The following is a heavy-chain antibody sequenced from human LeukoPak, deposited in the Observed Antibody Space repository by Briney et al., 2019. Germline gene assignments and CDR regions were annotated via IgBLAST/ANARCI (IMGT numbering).Heavy chain of an antibody. J-gene: IGHJ6*03. D-gene: IGHD5-12*01. V-gene: IGHV1-18*01. CDR2: ISAYNGNT. CDR1: GYTFTSYG. CDR3: ARVGGYDFTRPYYYYYYMDV. Sequence: ASVKVSCKSSGYTFTSYGISWVRQAPGQGLEWMGWISAYNGNTNYAQKFQGRVTMTTDTSTSTAYMELRSLGSDDTAVYYCARVGGYDFTRPYYYYYYMDVWGKGTTVTVSS.